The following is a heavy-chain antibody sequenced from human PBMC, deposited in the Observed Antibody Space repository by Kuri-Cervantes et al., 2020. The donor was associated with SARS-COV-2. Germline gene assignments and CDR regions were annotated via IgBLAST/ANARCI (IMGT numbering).Heavy chain of an antibody. CDR3: ARSPGSGWSWVDS. CDR2: IIPFSGAA. CDR1: GYTFTSYA. V-gene: IGHV1-69*13. J-gene: IGHJ4*02. D-gene: IGHD6-19*01. Sequence: SVKVSCKASGYTFTSYAMHWVRQAPGQRLEWMGGIIPFSGAANYPQKSQGRVTITAADSASIVYMELSSLRSEDTAVYYCARSPGSGWSWVDSWGQGTLVTVSS.